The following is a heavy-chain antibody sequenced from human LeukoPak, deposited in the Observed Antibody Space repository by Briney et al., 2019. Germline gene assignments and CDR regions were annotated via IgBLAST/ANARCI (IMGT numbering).Heavy chain of an antibody. D-gene: IGHD2-8*02. CDR1: GGSISRHY. Sequence: PSETLSLTCTVSGGSISRHYWSWIRQPPGKGLEWIGFVYYDGSTNYNPSLKSRVTISVDTSKNQFSLKLSSVTAADTAVYYCARDPLGVVGLRHYYYYGMDVWGQGTTVTVSS. CDR2: VYYDGST. CDR3: ARDPLGVVGLRHYYYYGMDV. V-gene: IGHV4-59*11. J-gene: IGHJ6*02.